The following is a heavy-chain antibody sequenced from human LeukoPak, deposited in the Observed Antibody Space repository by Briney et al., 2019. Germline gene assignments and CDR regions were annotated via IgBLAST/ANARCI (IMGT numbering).Heavy chain of an antibody. CDR2: IYYSGST. V-gene: IGHV4-39*01. Sequence: SETLSLTCTVSGGSISSSSYYWGWIRQPPGKGLEWIGSIYYSGSTYYNPSLKSRVTISVDTSKNQFSLKLSSVTAADTAVYYCARSGLRAVADYWGQGTLVTVSS. D-gene: IGHD6-19*01. J-gene: IGHJ4*02. CDR1: GGSISSSSYY. CDR3: ARSGLRAVADY.